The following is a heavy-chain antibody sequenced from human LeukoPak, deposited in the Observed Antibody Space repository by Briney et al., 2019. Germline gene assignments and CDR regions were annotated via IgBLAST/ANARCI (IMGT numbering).Heavy chain of an antibody. Sequence: SETLSLTCTVSGGSISSYYWSWIRQPPGKGLEWIGYIYYGGSTNYNPSLKSRVTISVDTSKNQFSLKLSTVTAADTAVYYCARHSRLRFGEVDVWGQGTTVTVSS. J-gene: IGHJ6*02. D-gene: IGHD3-10*01. V-gene: IGHV4-59*08. CDR3: ARHSRLRFGEVDV. CDR1: GGSISSYY. CDR2: IYYGGST.